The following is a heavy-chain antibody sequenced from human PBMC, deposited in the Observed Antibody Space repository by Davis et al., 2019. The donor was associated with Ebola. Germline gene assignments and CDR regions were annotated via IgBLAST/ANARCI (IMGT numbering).Heavy chain of an antibody. V-gene: IGHV4-39*01. CDR2: IYYSGST. J-gene: IGHJ3*02. D-gene: IGHD6-25*01. CDR3: ARHLRGYDAFDI. Sequence: SETLSLTCTVSGGSFSSGSYYWCWIRQPPGKGLEWTGSIYYSGSTYYNPSLKSRLTISVDTTKNQFSLKLSSVTAADTAVYYCARHLRGYDAFDIWGQGTMVTVSS. CDR1: GGSFSSGSYY.